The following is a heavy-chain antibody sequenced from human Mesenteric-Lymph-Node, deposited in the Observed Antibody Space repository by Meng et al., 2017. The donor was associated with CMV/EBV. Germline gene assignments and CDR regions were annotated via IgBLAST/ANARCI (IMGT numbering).Heavy chain of an antibody. D-gene: IGHD4-17*01. V-gene: IGHV3-33*08. J-gene: IGHJ3*01. Sequence: GGSLRLSCAASGFSVRHYYMNWVRQAPGKGLEWVAFIRYDGSNKYYADSVKGRSTISRDNAKSSLYLQLDNLRGEDTAVYYCARLTTVTPSDPFDLWGQGTMVTVSS. CDR2: IRYDGSNK. CDR1: GFSVRHYY. CDR3: ARLTTVTPSDPFDL.